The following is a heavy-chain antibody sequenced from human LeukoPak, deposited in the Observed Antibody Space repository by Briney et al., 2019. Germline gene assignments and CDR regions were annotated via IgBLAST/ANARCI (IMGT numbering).Heavy chain of an antibody. CDR1: DESLNGYY. CDR3: ASGSWSRRFAP. Sequence: SETLSLTCAVYDESLNGYYWSWIRQPPGKGLEWIGGMNDSGRTTYNPSLESRATISAERSKNQFSLKLTSVTAADTAVYYCASGSWSRRFAPWGQGTLVTVSS. CDR2: MNDSGRT. V-gene: IGHV4-34*01. J-gene: IGHJ5*02. D-gene: IGHD1-14*01.